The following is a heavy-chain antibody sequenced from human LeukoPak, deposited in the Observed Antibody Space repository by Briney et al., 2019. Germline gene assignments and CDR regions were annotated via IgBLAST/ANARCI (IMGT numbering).Heavy chain of an antibody. D-gene: IGHD2-2*01. CDR3: ASPGIRSSTSCYSLGAFDI. CDR1: GYTFTSYY. V-gene: IGHV1-46*01. Sequence: ASVKVSCKASGYTFTSYYMHWVRQAPGQGLEWMGIINPSGGSTSYAQKFQGRVTMTRDTSTSTAYMELSSLGSEDTAVYYCASPGIRSSTSCYSLGAFDIWGQGTMVTVSS. J-gene: IGHJ3*02. CDR2: INPSGGST.